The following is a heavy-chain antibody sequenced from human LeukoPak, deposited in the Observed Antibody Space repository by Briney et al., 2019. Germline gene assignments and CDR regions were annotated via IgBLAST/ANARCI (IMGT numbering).Heavy chain of an antibody. D-gene: IGHD3-3*01. CDR3: AKDRSIPVLRLLEWLPYFDY. CDR2: ISGSGGSA. CDR1: GFTFSSYA. Sequence: PGGSLRLSCAASGFTFSSYAMSWVRQAPGKGLEWVSGISGSGGSAYYADSVKGRFTISRDNSKNTLYLQMNSLRAEDTAVYYCAKDRSIPVLRLLEWLPYFDYWGQGTLVTVSS. V-gene: IGHV3-23*01. J-gene: IGHJ4*02.